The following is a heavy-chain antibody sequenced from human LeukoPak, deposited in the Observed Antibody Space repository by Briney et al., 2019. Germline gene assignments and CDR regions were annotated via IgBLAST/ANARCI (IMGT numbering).Heavy chain of an antibody. CDR3: ARDPCFRCCSGGSGGFDY. J-gene: IGHJ4*02. CDR1: GFTFSDYY. D-gene: IGHD2-15*01. Sequence: SGGSLRLSCAASGFTFSDYYMSWIRQAPGKGLEWVSYISSSGNTIYYADSVKGRFTISRDNAKNSLYLQMNSLRAEDTAVYYCARDPCFRCCSGGSGGFDYWGQGTLVTVSS. V-gene: IGHV3-11*04. CDR2: ISSSGNTI.